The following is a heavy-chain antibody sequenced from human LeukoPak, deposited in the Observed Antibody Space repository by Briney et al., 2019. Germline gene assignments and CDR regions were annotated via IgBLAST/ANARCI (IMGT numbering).Heavy chain of an antibody. D-gene: IGHD7-27*01. Sequence: SQTLSLTCTVSGGSINSGSYYWSWIRQPAGKGLEWIGRTYSSGSTNYNPSLKGRVTISVDTSKNQFSLNLSSVTAADTAVYYCARGLGIGKVYFDCWGQGTLVTVSS. J-gene: IGHJ4*02. V-gene: IGHV4-61*02. CDR2: TYSSGST. CDR1: GGSINSGSYY. CDR3: ARGLGIGKVYFDC.